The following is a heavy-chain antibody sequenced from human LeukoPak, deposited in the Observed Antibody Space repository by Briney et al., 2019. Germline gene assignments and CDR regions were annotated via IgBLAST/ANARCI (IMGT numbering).Heavy chain of an antibody. CDR2: ISSSSSYI. D-gene: IGHD3-9*01. J-gene: IGHJ4*02. V-gene: IGHV3-21*01. CDR1: GFTYSSYS. CDR3: AREDLTGYCGY. Sequence: PGGSLRLSCAASGFTYSSYSMNWVRQAPGKGLEWVSSISSSSSYIYYADSVKGRFTISRDNAKNSLYLQMNSLRAEDTAVYYCAREDLTGYCGYWGQGTLVTVSS.